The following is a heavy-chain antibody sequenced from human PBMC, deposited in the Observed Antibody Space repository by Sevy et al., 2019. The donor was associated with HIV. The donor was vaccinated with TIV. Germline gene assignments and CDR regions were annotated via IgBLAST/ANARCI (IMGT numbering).Heavy chain of an antibody. V-gene: IGHV3-7*01. CDR3: ATLMVFSLWDF. D-gene: IGHD2-8*01. CDR2: MKQDGSER. J-gene: IGHJ4*02. CDR1: GFTFSSYW. Sequence: GGSLRLSCVASGFTFSSYWMNWVRQVPGKVLEWVASMKQDGSERYYVDSVKGRFTISRDNAHNSLYLQMNSLTAEDTAVYYCATLMVFSLWDFWGQGTLVTVSS.